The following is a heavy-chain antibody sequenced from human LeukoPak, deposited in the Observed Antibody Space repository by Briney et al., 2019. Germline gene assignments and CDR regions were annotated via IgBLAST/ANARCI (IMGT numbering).Heavy chain of an antibody. J-gene: IGHJ4*02. Sequence: GGSLRISCAASGFTFSSYGIHWVRQAPGKRLEWVAFIRYDGSNKYYADSVKGRFTISRDNSKNTLYLQMNSLRAEDTAVYYCAKDGNAGYSYGYPLDYWGQGTLVTVSS. CDR2: IRYDGSNK. CDR3: AKDGNAGYSYGYPLDY. V-gene: IGHV3-30*02. CDR1: GFTFSSYG. D-gene: IGHD5-18*01.